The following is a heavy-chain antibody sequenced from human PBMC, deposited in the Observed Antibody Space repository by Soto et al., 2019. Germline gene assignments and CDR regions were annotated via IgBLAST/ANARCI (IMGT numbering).Heavy chain of an antibody. CDR2: IYYRGST. D-gene: IGHD5-18*01. CDR3: ARGLFSAWEYSYGYFDY. J-gene: IGHJ4*02. Sequence: SETLSLTCTFSGCSISTSSSYWGWIRQPPGKGLEWLGSIYYRGSTYYNPSLKSRVTISVDTSKNQFSLKLSSVTAADTAVYYCARGLFSAWEYSYGYFDYWGQGTLVTVSS. CDR1: GCSISTSSSY. V-gene: IGHV4-39*01.